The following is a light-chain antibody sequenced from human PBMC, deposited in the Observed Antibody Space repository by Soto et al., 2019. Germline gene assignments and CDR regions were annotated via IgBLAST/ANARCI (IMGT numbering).Light chain of an antibody. J-gene: IGKJ1*01. CDR1: QSIDRW. Sequence: DVQITLSPSTLPPSVSYRVTSTCRASQSIDRWLAWYQQRPGKAPKILIYHASSLETGVPSRFSGSGSGTEFTLTISSLQPDDFATYYCQHYNSYPEAFGQGTKVDI. CDR3: QHYNSYPEA. V-gene: IGKV1-5*01. CDR2: HAS.